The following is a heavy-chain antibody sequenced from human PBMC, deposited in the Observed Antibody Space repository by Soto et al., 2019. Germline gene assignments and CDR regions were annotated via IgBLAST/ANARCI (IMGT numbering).Heavy chain of an antibody. D-gene: IGHD6-13*01. Sequence: EVQLVESGGGLVKPGGSLRLSCAASGFTFSSYSMNWVRQAPGKGLEWVSSISSSSSYIYYADSVKGPFTISRDNAKNSLYLQVNSLRAEDTAVYYCAREVIAAALDYWGQGTLVTVSS. CDR1: GFTFSSYS. V-gene: IGHV3-21*01. J-gene: IGHJ4*02. CDR2: ISSSSSYI. CDR3: AREVIAAALDY.